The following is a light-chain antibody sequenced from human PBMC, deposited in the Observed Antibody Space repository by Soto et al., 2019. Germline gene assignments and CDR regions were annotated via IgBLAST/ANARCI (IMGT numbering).Light chain of an antibody. V-gene: IGKV1-39*01. CDR2: AAS. J-gene: IGKJ4*01. Sequence: DIPMTQSPSSLSASVGDRVTITCRASQSISSYLNWYQQKPGKAPQLLIYAASSLQSGVPSRFSGSGSGTDFTLTISSLQPEDFATYYGQQSYSTPLTVGGGTNVEIK. CDR1: QSISSY. CDR3: QQSYSTPLT.